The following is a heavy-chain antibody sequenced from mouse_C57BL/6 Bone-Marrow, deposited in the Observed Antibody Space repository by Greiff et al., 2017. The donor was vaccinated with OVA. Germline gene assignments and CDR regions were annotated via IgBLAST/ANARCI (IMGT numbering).Heavy chain of an antibody. V-gene: IGHV1-64*01. Sequence: QVQLQQPGAELVKPGASVKLSCKTSGYTFTSYLMHWVKQRPGQGLEWIGMIHPNSGSTNYNEKFKSKATLTVDKSSSTAYMQLSSLTSEDSAVYYGARGGFYYGNYVGWYFDVWGTGTTVTVSS. J-gene: IGHJ1*03. CDR1: GYTFTSYL. CDR3: ARGGFYYGNYVGWYFDV. CDR2: IHPNSGST. D-gene: IGHD2-1*01.